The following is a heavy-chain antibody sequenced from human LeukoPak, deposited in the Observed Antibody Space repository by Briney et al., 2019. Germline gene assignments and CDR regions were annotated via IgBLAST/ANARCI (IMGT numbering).Heavy chain of an antibody. J-gene: IGHJ3*02. Sequence: GASVKVSCKASGGTFSSYAISWVRQAPGQGLEWIGGIIPIFGTANYAQKFQGRVTITTDESTSTAYMELSSLRSEDTAVYYCARGEVAVAGTAFDIWGQGTMATVSS. D-gene: IGHD6-19*01. CDR2: IIPIFGTA. V-gene: IGHV1-69*05. CDR3: ARGEVAVAGTAFDI. CDR1: GGTFSSYA.